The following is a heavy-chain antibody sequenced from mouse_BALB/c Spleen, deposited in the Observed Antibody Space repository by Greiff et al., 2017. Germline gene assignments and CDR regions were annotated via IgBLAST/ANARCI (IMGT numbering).Heavy chain of an antibody. Sequence: VMLVESGPGLVAPSQSLSITCTVSGFSLTDYGVSWIRQPPGKGLEWLGVIWGGGSTYYNSALKSRLSISKDNSKSQVFLKMNSLQTDDTAMYYCAKHYYYGSSYDFDYWGQGTTLTVSS. J-gene: IGHJ2*01. CDR2: IWGGGST. CDR3: AKHYYYGSSYDFDY. CDR1: GFSLTDYG. D-gene: IGHD1-1*01. V-gene: IGHV2-6-5*01.